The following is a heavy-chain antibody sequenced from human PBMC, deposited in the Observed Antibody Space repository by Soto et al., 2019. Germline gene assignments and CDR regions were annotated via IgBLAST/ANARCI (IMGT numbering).Heavy chain of an antibody. D-gene: IGHD5-12*01. V-gene: IGHV1-2*04. Sequence: ASVKLSCKASGYTFTGYYMHWVRQAPGQGLEWMGWINPNSGGTNYAQKFQGWVTMTRDTSISTAYMELSRLRSDDTAVYYCARGLGSGSPGSIWGQGTMVTVSS. J-gene: IGHJ3*02. CDR3: ARGLGSGSPGSI. CDR2: INPNSGGT. CDR1: GYTFTGYY.